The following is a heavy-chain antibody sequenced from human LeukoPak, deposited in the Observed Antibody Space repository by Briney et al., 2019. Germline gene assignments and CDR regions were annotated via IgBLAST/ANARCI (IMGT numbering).Heavy chain of an antibody. CDR2: IYYSGST. Sequence: MPTETLSLTCTVSGVSISSGGYSWGWLRQRPGKGLESFVYIYYSGSTYYTPSLKSRFTISVDTSKNQFSLQLSSVTAEDTAVYYCASLLQPLSPYFDYWGQGTLVTVSS. D-gene: IGHD2-15*01. CDR1: GVSISSGGYS. V-gene: IGHV4-31*03. J-gene: IGHJ4*02. CDR3: ASLLQPLSPYFDY.